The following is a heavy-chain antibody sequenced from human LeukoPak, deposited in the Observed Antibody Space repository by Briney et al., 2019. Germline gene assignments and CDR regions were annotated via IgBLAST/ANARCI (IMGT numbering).Heavy chain of an antibody. D-gene: IGHD6-6*01. CDR3: VRASTITVRPGGYYHYYMDV. CDR1: GFTFSYYS. V-gene: IGHV3-48*02. Sequence: PGGSLRLSCAASGFTFSYYSMNWVRQAPGKGLEWVSYISSSSSTIYYADSVKGRFTITRDNAKNSQFLQMNSLRDEDTAVYYCVRASTITVRPGGYYHYYMDVWGKGTTVTVSS. CDR2: ISSSSSTI. J-gene: IGHJ6*03.